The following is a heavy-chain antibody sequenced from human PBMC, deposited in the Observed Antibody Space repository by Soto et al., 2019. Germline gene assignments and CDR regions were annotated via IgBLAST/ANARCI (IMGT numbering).Heavy chain of an antibody. CDR3: ARHGSLLIDY. CDR1: GGSISSSSYY. J-gene: IGHJ4*02. Sequence: SETLSLTCTVSGGSISSSSYYWGWIRQPTGKGLDWIGSIYYSGSTYYNPSLKSRVTISVDTSKNHFSLKLSSVTAADTAFYYCARHGSLLIDYWGQGTLVTVSS. D-gene: IGHD1-26*01. V-gene: IGHV4-39*01. CDR2: IYYSGST.